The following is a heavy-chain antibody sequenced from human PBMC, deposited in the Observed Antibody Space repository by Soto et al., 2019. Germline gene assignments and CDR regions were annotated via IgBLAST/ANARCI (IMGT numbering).Heavy chain of an antibody. J-gene: IGHJ6*03. CDR1: GFTFSSYA. D-gene: IGHD6-6*01. CDR3: AKRGYSSSSGYYYYMDV. V-gene: IGHV3-23*01. CDR2: ISGSGGST. Sequence: GESLKISCAASGFTFSSYAMSWVRQAPGKGLEWVSAISGSGGSTYYADSVKGRFTISRDNSKNTLYLQMNSLRAEDTAVYYCAKRGYSSSSGYYYYMDVWGKGTTVTVSS.